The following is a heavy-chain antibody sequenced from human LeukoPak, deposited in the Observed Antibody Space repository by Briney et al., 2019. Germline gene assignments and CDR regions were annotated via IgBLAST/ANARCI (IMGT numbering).Heavy chain of an antibody. CDR3: ARSPDDFWSGSYYFDY. CDR2: IYTSGST. V-gene: IGHV4-4*07. J-gene: IGHJ4*02. CDR1: GGSISSYY. D-gene: IGHD3-3*01. Sequence: SETPSLTCTVSGGSISSYYWSWIRQPPGKGLEWIGRIYTSGSTNYNPSLKSRVTLSVDTSKNQFSLKLSSVTAADTAVYYCARSPDDFWSGSYYFDYWGQGTLVTVSS.